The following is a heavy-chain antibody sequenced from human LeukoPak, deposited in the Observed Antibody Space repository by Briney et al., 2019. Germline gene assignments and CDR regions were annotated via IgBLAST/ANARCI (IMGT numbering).Heavy chain of an antibody. D-gene: IGHD2-21*02. J-gene: IGHJ5*02. CDR3: ARDRRIVVVTAIRWFDP. CDR2: INPNSGGT. Sequence: GASVKVSCKASGYTFTGYYMHWVRQAPGQGLEWMGWINPNSGGTNYAQKFQGRVTMTRDTSISTAYMELSRLRSDDMAVYYCARDRRIVVVTAIRWFDPWGQGTLVTVSS. CDR1: GYTFTGYY. V-gene: IGHV1-2*02.